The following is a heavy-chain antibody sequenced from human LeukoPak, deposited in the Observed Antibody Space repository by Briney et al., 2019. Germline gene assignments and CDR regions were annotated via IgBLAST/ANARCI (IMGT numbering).Heavy chain of an antibody. Sequence: PSQTLSLTCTVSGGSISSVSYYWSWIRQPAGKGLEWIVRIHATGITNYNPSLKSRVTISVDTSKNQFSLQLSSVTAADTAVYYCAREGETGIVGASLTDAFDIRGQGTMVTVSS. D-gene: IGHD1-26*01. V-gene: IGHV4-61*02. CDR3: AREGETGIVGASLTDAFDI. CDR1: GGSISSVSYY. J-gene: IGHJ3*02. CDR2: IHATGIT.